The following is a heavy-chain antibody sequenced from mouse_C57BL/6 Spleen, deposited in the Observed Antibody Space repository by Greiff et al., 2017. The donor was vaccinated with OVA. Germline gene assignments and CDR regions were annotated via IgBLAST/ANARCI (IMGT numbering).Heavy chain of an antibody. CDR1: GFNIKDYY. V-gene: IGHV14-1*01. Sequence: EVKLQESGAELVRPGASVKLSCTASGFNIKDYYMHWVKQRPVQGLEWIGRIDPEDGDTEYAPKFQGKATMTADTSSNTAYLQLSSLTSEDTAVYYCTDWPNGSSYGWYFDVWGTGTTVTVSS. D-gene: IGHD1-1*01. CDR2: IDPEDGDT. CDR3: TDWPNGSSYGWYFDV. J-gene: IGHJ1*03.